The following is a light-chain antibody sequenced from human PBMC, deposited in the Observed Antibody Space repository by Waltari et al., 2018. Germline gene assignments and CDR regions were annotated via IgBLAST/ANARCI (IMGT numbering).Light chain of an antibody. CDR3: RHTLV. CDR2: DVN. Sequence: QSALTQPASVSGSPGQSITIPCTGSSLDVGGYDFVSWYRQHPGKAPKVVIFDVNNRPSGVSDRVSGSKSGNTASLTISGLQAEDEGDYTSRHTLVFGGGTKVTVL. J-gene: IGLJ1*01. CDR1: SLDVGGYDF. V-gene: IGLV2-14*01.